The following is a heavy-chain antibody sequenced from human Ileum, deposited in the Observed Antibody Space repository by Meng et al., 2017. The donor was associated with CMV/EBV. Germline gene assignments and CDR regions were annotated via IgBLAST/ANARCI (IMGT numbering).Heavy chain of an antibody. V-gene: IGHV3-48*03. J-gene: IGHJ4*02. CDR2: IDGSGNDI. D-gene: IGHD3-16*01. CDR3: VRDGRAGVWGAYRRFDF. CDR1: GFTFNDYE. Sequence: SCAASGFTFNDYEMIWVRQAPGGGLDWLSYIDGSGNDIHYADSVRGRFTVSRDNARNSLLLQMSSLRAEDSGVYYCVRDGRAGVWGAYRRFDFWGQGTLVTVSS.